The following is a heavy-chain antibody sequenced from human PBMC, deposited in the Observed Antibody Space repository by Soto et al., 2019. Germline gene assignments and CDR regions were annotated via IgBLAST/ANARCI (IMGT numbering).Heavy chain of an antibody. Sequence: ASVKVSCKASGYNFTSHYMHWVRQAPGQGLESMGIIYPRGGTTIYAQKFQGRVTMTRDTSTHTFYMELSSLRSEDTAMYYCARLGYSSTGNKFHYQALDVWGQGSTVTVPS. V-gene: IGHV1-46*01. D-gene: IGHD3-22*01. CDR1: GYNFTSHY. J-gene: IGHJ6*02. CDR3: ARLGYSSTGNKFHYQALDV. CDR2: IYPRGGTT.